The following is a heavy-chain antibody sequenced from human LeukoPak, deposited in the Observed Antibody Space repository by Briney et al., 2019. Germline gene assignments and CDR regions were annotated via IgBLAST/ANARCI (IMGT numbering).Heavy chain of an antibody. CDR3: ATDLLYCSGGSCIDY. D-gene: IGHD2-15*01. V-gene: IGHV4-61*02. CDR2: IYTSGST. J-gene: IGHJ4*02. Sequence: SETLSLTCTVSGGSISSGSYYWSWIRQPAGKGLEWIGRIYTSGSTNYNPSLKSRVTISVDTSKNQFSLKLSSVTAADTAVYYCATDLLYCSGGSCIDYWGQGTLVTVSS. CDR1: GGSISSGSYY.